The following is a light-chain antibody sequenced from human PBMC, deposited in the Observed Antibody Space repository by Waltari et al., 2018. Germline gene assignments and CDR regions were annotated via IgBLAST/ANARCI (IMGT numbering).Light chain of an antibody. V-gene: IGKV3D-15*01. CDR2: SAH. J-gene: IGKJ4*01. CDR1: QSVGSD. CDR3: QQYNDLVT. Sequence: EIVMTQSPATLSLSPGETATLSCRASQSVGSDLAWYLQKPGQAPKVLVHSAHFRAIGIPDRFSGSGSRTDFTLTINSLEPEDVGVFYCQQYNDLVTFGGGTKV.